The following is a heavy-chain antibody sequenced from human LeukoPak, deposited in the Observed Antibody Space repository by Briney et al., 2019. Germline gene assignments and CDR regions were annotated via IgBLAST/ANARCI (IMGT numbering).Heavy chain of an antibody. CDR2: IRAYIGNT. CDR3: ARDTRPIGYCSGGSCYFGDYYYYYMDV. D-gene: IGHD2-15*01. Sequence: ASVKVSCKASGYTFTSYGISWVRQAPGQGLEWMGWIRAYIGNTNYEQKLQGRVTMTTDTSTSTAYMELRSLRSDDTAVYYCARDTRPIGYCSGGSCYFGDYYYYYMDVWGKGTTVTVSS. J-gene: IGHJ6*03. V-gene: IGHV1-18*01. CDR1: GYTFTSYG.